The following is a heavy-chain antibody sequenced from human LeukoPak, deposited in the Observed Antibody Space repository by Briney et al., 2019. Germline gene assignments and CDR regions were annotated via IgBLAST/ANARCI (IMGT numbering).Heavy chain of an antibody. D-gene: IGHD6-13*01. CDR3: ARNSAAVYYYYGMDV. J-gene: IGHJ6*04. Sequence: SETLSLTCTVSGGSISSYYWSWTRQPPGKGLEWSGYIYYSGSTNYNPSLKSRVTISVDTSKNQFSLKLSSVTAADTAVYYCARNSAAVYYYYGMDVWGKGTTVTVSS. CDR1: GGSISSYY. V-gene: IGHV4-59*01. CDR2: IYYSGST.